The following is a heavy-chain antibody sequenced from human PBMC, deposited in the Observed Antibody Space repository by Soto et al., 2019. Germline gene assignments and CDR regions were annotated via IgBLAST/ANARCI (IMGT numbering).Heavy chain of an antibody. V-gene: IGHV4-61*01. CDR2: IYYSGST. Sequence: SATRSFTCTVSGGSVSSGSYYWSWIRQPPGKGLEWIGYIYYSGSTNYNPSLKSRVTISVDTSKNQFSLKLSSVTAADTAVYYCARDLYFSSSWYYFDYWGQGTLVTVS. J-gene: IGHJ4*02. CDR1: GGSVSSGSYY. CDR3: ARDLYFSSSWYYFDY. D-gene: IGHD6-13*01.